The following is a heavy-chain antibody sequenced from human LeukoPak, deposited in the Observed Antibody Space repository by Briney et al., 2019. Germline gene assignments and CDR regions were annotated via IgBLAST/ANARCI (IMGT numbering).Heavy chain of an antibody. CDR2: IYYSGST. Sequence: SETLSLTCTVSGGSTSSSSYYWGWIRQPPGKGLEWIGSIYYSGSTYYNPSLKSRVTISVGTSKNQFSLKLSSVTAADTAVYYCARHLTVDIRAKVYGAFDIWGQGTMVTVSS. CDR1: GGSTSSSSYY. CDR3: ARHLTVDIRAKVYGAFDI. J-gene: IGHJ3*02. V-gene: IGHV4-39*01. D-gene: IGHD3-9*01.